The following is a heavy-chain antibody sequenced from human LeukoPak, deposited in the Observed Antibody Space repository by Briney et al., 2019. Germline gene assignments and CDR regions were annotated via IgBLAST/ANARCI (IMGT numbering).Heavy chain of an antibody. CDR1: GFTFSSYA. CDR2: ISGSGGST. Sequence: GGSLRLSCAASGFTFSSYAMSWVRQAPGKGLEWVSAISGSGGSTYYADSVKGRFTISRDNSKNTLYLQMNSLRAEDTAVYYCAKDWWESLAMGYFDYWGQGTLVTVSS. D-gene: IGHD1-26*01. J-gene: IGHJ4*02. CDR3: AKDWWESLAMGYFDY. V-gene: IGHV3-23*01.